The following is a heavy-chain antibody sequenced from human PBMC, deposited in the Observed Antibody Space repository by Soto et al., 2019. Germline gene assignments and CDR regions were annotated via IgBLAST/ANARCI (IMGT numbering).Heavy chain of an antibody. J-gene: IGHJ6*02. CDR3: ARPGYYDSSSLSYGMDV. V-gene: IGHV5-51*01. D-gene: IGHD3-22*01. CDR1: GYSFTSYW. CDR2: IYPGDSDT. Sequence: PGESLKISCKGSGYSFTSYWICWVRQMPGKGLEWMEIIYPGDSDTRYSPSFQGQVTISADKSISTAYLQWSSLKASDTAMYFCARPGYYDSSSLSYGMDVWGQGTTVTVSS.